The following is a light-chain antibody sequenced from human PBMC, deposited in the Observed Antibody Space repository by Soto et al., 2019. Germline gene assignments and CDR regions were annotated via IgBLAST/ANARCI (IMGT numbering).Light chain of an antibody. J-gene: IGKJ4*01. Sequence: DIQMTQSPSSLSASVGDRVTITCRASQGISSWLAWYQQKPGKAPKSLIYGASSLQGGVPSRFSGSGSGTDFTLTISSLQPDDVATYYCLQYDSNPLTFGGGTKVEIK. CDR1: QGISSW. V-gene: IGKV1D-16*01. CDR2: GAS. CDR3: LQYDSNPLT.